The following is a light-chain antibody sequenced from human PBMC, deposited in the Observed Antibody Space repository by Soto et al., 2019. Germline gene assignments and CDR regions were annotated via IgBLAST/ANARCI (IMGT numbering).Light chain of an antibody. CDR2: EVS. CDR1: SSDVGGYNF. CDR3: FSYRSTGILL. J-gene: IGLJ2*01. V-gene: IGLV2-14*01. Sequence: QSALTQPASVSGSPGQSITISCIGTSSDVGGYNFVSWYQQHPGKAPKLMIDEVSNRPSGVSTRFSGSKSGNTASLTISGLQAEDEADYYCFSYRSTGILLFGGGTKLTVL.